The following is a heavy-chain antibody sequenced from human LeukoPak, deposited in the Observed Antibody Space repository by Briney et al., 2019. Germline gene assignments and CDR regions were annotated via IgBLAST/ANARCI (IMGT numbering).Heavy chain of an antibody. V-gene: IGHV4-4*07. CDR3: ARGSDIVVVPAAEGPNWFDP. CDR1: GGSISSYY. Sequence: SETLSLTCTVSGGSISSYYWSWIRQPAGKGLEWIGRIYTSGSTNYNPSLKSRVTISVDTSKNQFSLKLSSVTAADTAVYYCARGSDIVVVPAAEGPNWFDPWGQGTLVTVSS. J-gene: IGHJ5*02. D-gene: IGHD2-2*01. CDR2: IYTSGST.